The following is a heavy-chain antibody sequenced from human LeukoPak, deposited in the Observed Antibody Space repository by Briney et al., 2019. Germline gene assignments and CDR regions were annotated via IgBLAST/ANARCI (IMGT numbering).Heavy chain of an antibody. D-gene: IGHD1-1*01. J-gene: IGHJ4*02. V-gene: IGHV3-7*01. CDR3: AREKSTFNYNWNDGRGFLMDY. Sequence: GGSLRLSCAASGFTSGSHWMSWVRQPPGKWLEWVANIKRDGSVTNYVDSVKGRFTISRDNAKNSVYLQMNSLRAEDTALYYCAREKSTFNYNWNDGRGFLMDYWGQGTLVTVSS. CDR2: IKRDGSVT. CDR1: GFTSGSHW.